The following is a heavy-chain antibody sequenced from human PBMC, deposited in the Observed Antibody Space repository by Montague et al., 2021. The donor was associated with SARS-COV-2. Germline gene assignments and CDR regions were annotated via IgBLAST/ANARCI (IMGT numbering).Heavy chain of an antibody. J-gene: IGHJ4*02. CDR3: ANKGAYDVPIDY. D-gene: IGHD3-3*01. V-gene: IGHV4-61*01. Sequence: SETRSLTCTVSGGSVSSGSFHWSWIRQPPGKGLEYIGYISSSGSANYNPSFKSRVAISLDTSENQLSLRLSSVTAADTAVYYCANKGAYDVPIDYWGLGTLVTVSS. CDR1: GGSVSSGSFH. CDR2: ISSSGSA.